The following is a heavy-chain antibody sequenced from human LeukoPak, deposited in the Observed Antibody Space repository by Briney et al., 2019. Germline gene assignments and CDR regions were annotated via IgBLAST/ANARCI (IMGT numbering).Heavy chain of an antibody. CDR2: ISYDGSNK. CDR1: GFTFSSCG. Sequence: PGGSLRLSCAASGFTFSSCGMHWVSQAPGKGLEWVAVISYDGSNKYYADSVKGRFTISRDNSKNTLCLQMNSLRAEDTAVYYCAKEGIVVVPAAMPDYWGQGTLVTVSS. CDR3: AKEGIVVVPAAMPDY. V-gene: IGHV3-30*18. J-gene: IGHJ4*02. D-gene: IGHD2-2*01.